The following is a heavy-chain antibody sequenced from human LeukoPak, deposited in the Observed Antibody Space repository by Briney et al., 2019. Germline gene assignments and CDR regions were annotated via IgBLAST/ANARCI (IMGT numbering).Heavy chain of an antibody. Sequence: GGSLRLSCAASGFTFSSYGMTWVRQAPGKGLEWVSSISSSSYIYYADSVKGRFTISRDNAKNSLYLQMNSLRAEDTAVYYCARLMVRGVDYYFDYWGQGTLVTVSS. CDR2: ISSSSYI. D-gene: IGHD3-10*01. V-gene: IGHV3-21*01. J-gene: IGHJ4*02. CDR3: ARLMVRGVDYYFDY. CDR1: GFTFSSYG.